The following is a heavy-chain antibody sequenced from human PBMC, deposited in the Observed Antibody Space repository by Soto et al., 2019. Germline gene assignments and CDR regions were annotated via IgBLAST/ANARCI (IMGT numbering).Heavy chain of an antibody. D-gene: IGHD2-2*01. CDR1: GYTFTSYA. CDR2: SNAGNGNT. CDR3: ASGLVVVVPAAMYY. Sequence: QVQLVQSGAEVKKPGASVKGSCKASGYTFTSYAMHWVRQAPGQRLEWMGWSNAGNGNTKYSQKFQGRVTITRDTSASTAYMELSSLRSEDTAVYYCASGLVVVVPAAMYYWGQGTLVTVSS. J-gene: IGHJ4*02. V-gene: IGHV1-3*01.